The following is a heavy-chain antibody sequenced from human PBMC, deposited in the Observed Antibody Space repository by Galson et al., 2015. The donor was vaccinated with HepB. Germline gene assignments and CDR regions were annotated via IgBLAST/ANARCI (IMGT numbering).Heavy chain of an antibody. CDR2: IYYSGST. CDR1: GGSISSGGYY. J-gene: IGHJ5*02. CDR3: ARMGGFAFPVNWFDP. Sequence: TLSLTCTVSGGSISSGGYYWSWIRQHPGKGLEWIGYIYYSGSTYYNPSLKSRVTISVDTSKNQFSLKLSSVTAADTAVYYCARMGGFAFPVNWFDPWGQGTLVTVSS. V-gene: IGHV4-31*03.